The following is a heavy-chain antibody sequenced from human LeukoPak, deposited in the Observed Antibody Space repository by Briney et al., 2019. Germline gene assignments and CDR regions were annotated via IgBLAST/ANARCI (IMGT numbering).Heavy chain of an antibody. CDR3: ANMTPYCSSTSCSRDY. J-gene: IGHJ4*02. CDR2: IRYDGSNK. D-gene: IGHD2-2*01. CDR1: GFTFSSYG. V-gene: IGHV3-30*02. Sequence: GGSLRLSCAASGFTFSSYGMHWVRQAPGKGLERVAFIRYDGSNKYYADSVKGRFTISRDNSKNTLYLQMNSLRAEDTAVYYCANMTPYCSSTSCSRDYWGQGTLVTVSS.